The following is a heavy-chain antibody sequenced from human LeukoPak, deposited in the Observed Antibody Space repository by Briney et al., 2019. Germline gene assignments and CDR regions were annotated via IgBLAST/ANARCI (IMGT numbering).Heavy chain of an antibody. CDR2: IYHSGST. CDR3: ARECSGGSCYSGSY. CDR1: GYSISSGYY. V-gene: IGHV4-38-2*02. Sequence: SETLSLTCTVSGYSISSGYYWGWIRQPPGKGLQWIGSIYHSGSTYYNPSLKSRVTISVDTSKNQFSLKLSSVTAADTAVYYCARECSGGSCYSGSYWGQGTLVSVSS. J-gene: IGHJ4*02. D-gene: IGHD2-15*01.